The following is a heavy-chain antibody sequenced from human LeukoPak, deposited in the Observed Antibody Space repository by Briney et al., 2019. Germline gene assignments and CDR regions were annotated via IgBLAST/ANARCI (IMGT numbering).Heavy chain of an antibody. V-gene: IGHV1-18*01. D-gene: IGHD2-15*01. Sequence: VASVKVSCKAFGYTFTNYGISWVRQAPGQGLEWMGWISGYNGNTNYAQKLQGRVTMTTDTSTSTAYMELRGLRSDDTAVYYCARVAPNRRYCSGGSCLNYFDYWGQGTLVTVSS. CDR1: GYTFTNYG. CDR3: ARVAPNRRYCSGGSCLNYFDY. J-gene: IGHJ4*02. CDR2: ISGYNGNT.